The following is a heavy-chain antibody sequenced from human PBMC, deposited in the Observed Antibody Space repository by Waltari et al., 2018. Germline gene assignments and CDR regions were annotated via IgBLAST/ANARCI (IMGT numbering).Heavy chain of an antibody. D-gene: IGHD4-4*01. V-gene: IGHV4-59*01. CDR1: GGSISSYY. J-gene: IGHJ6*02. Sequence: QVQLQESGPGLAKPSETLSLTCTVSGGSISSYYWSWIRQPPGKGLEWIGYIDYSGSTNSNPSLKSRVTISVNTSVTLFSLKVSSVTAADTAVYYCARDTVTCGMDVWGQGTTVTVSS. CDR3: ARDTVTCGMDV. CDR2: IDYSGST.